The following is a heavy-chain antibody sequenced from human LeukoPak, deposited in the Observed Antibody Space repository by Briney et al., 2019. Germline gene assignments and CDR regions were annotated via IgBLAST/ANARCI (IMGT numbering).Heavy chain of an antibody. Sequence: PGESLKISCKGSGYSFTSYWIGWVRPMPGKGLEWMGIIYPGDSDTRYSPSFQGQVTISADKSISTAYLQWSSLKASDTAMYYCARLSRDLGYCSGGSCYVFGYWGQGTLVTVSS. CDR2: IYPGDSDT. V-gene: IGHV5-51*01. D-gene: IGHD2-15*01. CDR3: ARLSRDLGYCSGGSCYVFGY. J-gene: IGHJ4*02. CDR1: GYSFTSYW.